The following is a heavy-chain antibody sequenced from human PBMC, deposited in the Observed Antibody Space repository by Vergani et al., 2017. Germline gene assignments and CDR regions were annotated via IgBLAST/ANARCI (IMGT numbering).Heavy chain of an antibody. D-gene: IGHD1-26*01. CDR1: GFTFSSYG. CDR3: AKLGGAPDY. CDR2: ISYDGSNK. Sequence: QVQLVESGGGVVQPGRSLRLSCAASGFTFSSYGMHWVRQAPGKGLEWVAVISYDGSNKYYADSVKGRFTISRDNSKNTLYLQMNSLRAEDTAVYYCAKLGGAPDYWGQGTLDTVSS. J-gene: IGHJ4*02. V-gene: IGHV3-30*18.